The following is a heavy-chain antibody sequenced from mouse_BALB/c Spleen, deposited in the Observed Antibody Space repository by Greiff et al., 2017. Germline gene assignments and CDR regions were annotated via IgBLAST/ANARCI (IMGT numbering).Heavy chain of an antibody. CDR3: ARGARATFYFDY. Sequence: QVQLQQSGAELVRPGSSVKISCKASGYAFSSYWMNWVKQRPGQGLEWIGQIYPGDGDTNYNGKFKGKATRTADKSSSTAYMQLSSLTSEDSAVFFCARGARATFYFDYWGQGTTLTVSS. J-gene: IGHJ2*01. V-gene: IGHV1-80*01. CDR2: IYPGDGDT. CDR1: GYAFSSYW. D-gene: IGHD3-1*01.